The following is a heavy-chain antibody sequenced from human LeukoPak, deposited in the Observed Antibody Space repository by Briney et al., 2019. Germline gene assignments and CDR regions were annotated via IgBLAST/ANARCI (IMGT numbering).Heavy chain of an antibody. J-gene: IGHJ4*02. CDR1: GFTFSSYA. Sequence: GGSLRLSCAASGFTFSSYAMSWVRQAPGKGLEWVSAISGSGGSTYYADSVKGRFTISRDNSKNTLYLQMNSLRAEDTAVYYCAKRSSGYPPPDYYFDYWGQGTLVTVSS. CDR2: ISGSGGST. D-gene: IGHD3-22*01. V-gene: IGHV3-23*01. CDR3: AKRSSGYPPPDYYFDY.